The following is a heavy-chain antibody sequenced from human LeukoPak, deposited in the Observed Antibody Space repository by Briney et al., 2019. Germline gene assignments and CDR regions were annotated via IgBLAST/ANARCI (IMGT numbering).Heavy chain of an antibody. CDR3: ARGYDLSY. V-gene: IGHV3-30-3*01. D-gene: IGHD1-20*01. CDR1: GFTFSSYA. CDR2: ISYDGSNK. Sequence: PGRSLRLSCAASGFTFSSYAMHWVRQAPGKGLEWVAVISYDGSNKYYADSVKGRFTISRDNSKNTLYLQMNSLRAEDTAVYYCARGYDLSYWGQGTLVTVSS. J-gene: IGHJ4*02.